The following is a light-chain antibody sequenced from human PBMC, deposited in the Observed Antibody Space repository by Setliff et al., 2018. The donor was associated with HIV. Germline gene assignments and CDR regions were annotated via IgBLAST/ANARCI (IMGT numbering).Light chain of an antibody. CDR3: SSYTSSSTYV. Sequence: ALAQPASVSGSPGQSITISCTGTSSDVGAYNYVSWYQQHPGKAPKLMIYDVSKRPSGVSNRFSGSKSGNTASLTISGLQAEDEADYYCSSYTSSSTYVFGTGTKVTV. V-gene: IGLV2-14*01. CDR2: DVS. J-gene: IGLJ1*01. CDR1: SSDVGAYNY.